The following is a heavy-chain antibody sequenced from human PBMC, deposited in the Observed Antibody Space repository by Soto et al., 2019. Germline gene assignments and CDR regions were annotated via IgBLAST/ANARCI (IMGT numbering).Heavy chain of an antibody. CDR2: IIPIFGTA. V-gene: IGHV1-69*01. CDR1: GGTFSSYA. D-gene: IGHD3-16*01. Sequence: QVQLVQSGAEVKKPGSSVKVSCKASGGTFSSYAISWVRQAPGQGHEWMGGIIPIFGTANYAQKFQGRVKITAHESTSTAHMELSSLRSEDTAAYYCARTVEGGEVWFDPWGQGTLVTVSS. J-gene: IGHJ5*02. CDR3: ARTVEGGEVWFDP.